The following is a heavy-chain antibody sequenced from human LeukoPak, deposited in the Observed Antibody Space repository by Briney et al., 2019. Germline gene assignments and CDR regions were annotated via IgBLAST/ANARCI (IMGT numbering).Heavy chain of an antibody. CDR2: ISAYNGNT. CDR3: ARTRYSSSGFYYYGMDV. CDR1: GYTFTSYG. J-gene: IGHJ6*02. D-gene: IGHD6-6*01. V-gene: IGHV1-18*01. Sequence: ASVKVSCKASGYTFTSYGISWVRQAPGQGLEWMGWISAYNGNTNYAQKLQGRVTMTTDTSTSTAYMELRSLRSDDTAVYYCARTRYSSSGFYYYGMDVWGQGTTVTVSS.